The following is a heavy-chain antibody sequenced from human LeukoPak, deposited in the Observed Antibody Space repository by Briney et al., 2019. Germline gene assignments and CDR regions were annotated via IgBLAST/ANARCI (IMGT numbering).Heavy chain of an antibody. V-gene: IGHV1-18*01. J-gene: IGHJ4*02. D-gene: IGHD6-13*01. CDR2: ISAYNGNT. CDR1: GYTFTSYG. CDR3: ARDWRAAAYDWDIDY. Sequence: RASVKVSCKASGYTFTSYGISWVRQAPGQGLEWMGWISAYNGNTNYAQKLQGRVTMTTDTSTSTAYMELRSLRSDDTAVYYCARDWRAAAYDWDIDYWGQGTLVTVSS.